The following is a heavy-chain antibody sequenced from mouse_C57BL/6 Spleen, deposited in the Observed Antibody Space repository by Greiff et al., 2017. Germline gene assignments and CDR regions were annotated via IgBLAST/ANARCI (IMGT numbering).Heavy chain of an antibody. D-gene: IGHD2-12*01. CDR1: GYTFTDYE. Sequence: VQLQQSGAELVRPGASVTLSCKASGYTFTDYEMHWVKQTPVHGLEWIGAIDPETGGTAYNQKFKGKAILTADKSSSTAYMELRSLTSEDSAVYYCTRRYDEDAMDYWGQGTSVTVSS. CDR3: TRRYDEDAMDY. J-gene: IGHJ4*01. V-gene: IGHV1-15*01. CDR2: IDPETGGT.